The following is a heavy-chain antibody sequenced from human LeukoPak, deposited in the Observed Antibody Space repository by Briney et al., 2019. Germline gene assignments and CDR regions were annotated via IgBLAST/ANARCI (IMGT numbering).Heavy chain of an antibody. Sequence: ASVKVSCKASGYTFTSYDINWVRQATGQGLEWMGWMNPNSGNTGYAQKFQGRVTITRNTSISTAYMELSSLRSEDTAVYYCAREPPLAVALDYWGQGTLVTVSS. V-gene: IGHV1-8*03. CDR3: AREPPLAVALDY. CDR1: GYTFTSYD. D-gene: IGHD6-19*01. CDR2: MNPNSGNT. J-gene: IGHJ4*02.